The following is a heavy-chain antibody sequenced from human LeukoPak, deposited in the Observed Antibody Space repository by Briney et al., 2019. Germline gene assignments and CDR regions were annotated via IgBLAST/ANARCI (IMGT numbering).Heavy chain of an antibody. V-gene: IGHV3-30*04. J-gene: IGHJ3*02. CDR2: ISYTGSNK. CDR3: ARGQHRVTSSDDAFDI. D-gene: IGHD4-11*01. CDR1: GFTFSSYA. Sequence: GGSLRLSCAASGFTFSSYAMHWVRQAPGKWLEWVAVISYTGSNKNYADSVKGRLTISRDNSKNTLYLQMNSLRAEDTAVYYCARGQHRVTSSDDAFDIWGQGTMVTVSS.